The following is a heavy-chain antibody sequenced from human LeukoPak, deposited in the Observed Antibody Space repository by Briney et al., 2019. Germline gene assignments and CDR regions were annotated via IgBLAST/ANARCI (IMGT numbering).Heavy chain of an antibody. J-gene: IGHJ4*02. CDR2: ISGSAART. V-gene: IGHV3-23*01. Sequence: PGGSLRLSCAASGFTFSTYGMTWVRQAPGRGLEWVSAISGSAARTFYADSVKGRFTISRDNSKNTLYLQMNSLRAEDTAVYYCAKQESAMVTRGNVRSPFDYWGQGTLVTVSS. CDR3: AKQESAMVTRGNVRSPFDY. CDR1: GFTFSTYG. D-gene: IGHD5-18*01.